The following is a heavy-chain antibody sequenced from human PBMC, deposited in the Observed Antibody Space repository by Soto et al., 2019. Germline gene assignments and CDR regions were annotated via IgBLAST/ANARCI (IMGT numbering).Heavy chain of an antibody. CDR1: GVTFSRDS. J-gene: IGHJ6*02. V-gene: IGHV3-21*01. D-gene: IGHD5-18*01. CDR3: ARDPRGGYSYGSDYYYYGMDV. CDR2: ISSSSSYI. Sequence: AGSLRLSCAASGVTFSRDSMNWVRQATVNGLARVSSISSSSSYIYYADSVKGRFTISRDNAKNSLYLQMNSLRAEDTAVYYCARDPRGGYSYGSDYYYYGMDVWGQGTTVTVSS.